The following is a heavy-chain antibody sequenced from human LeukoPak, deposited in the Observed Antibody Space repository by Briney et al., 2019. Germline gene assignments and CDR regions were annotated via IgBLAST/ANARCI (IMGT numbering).Heavy chain of an antibody. J-gene: IGHJ4*02. D-gene: IGHD6-13*01. Sequence: PGGSLRLSCAASGFTFSTYAMSWVRQAPGKGLEWVSTISGNGGTTYYADSVKGRFTISRDNSKNILYLQMNSLRVEDTAVYYCAKPPPDSSSWLFDYWGQGTLVTVSS. CDR2: ISGNGGTT. CDR1: GFTFSTYA. CDR3: AKPPPDSSSWLFDY. V-gene: IGHV3-23*01.